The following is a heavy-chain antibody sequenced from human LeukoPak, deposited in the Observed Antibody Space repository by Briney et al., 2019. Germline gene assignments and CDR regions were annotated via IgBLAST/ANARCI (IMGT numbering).Heavy chain of an antibody. CDR3: ARDSVYYGPGSRHRTLDY. CDR1: GGSISSYY. D-gene: IGHD3-10*01. J-gene: IGHJ4*02. V-gene: IGHV4-59*01. Sequence: SETLSLTCTVSGGSISSYYWSWIRQPPGKGLEWIGYIYYSGSTNYNPSLKSRVTISVVTSKNQFSLKLSSVTAADTAVYYCARDSVYYGPGSRHRTLDYWGQGTLVTVSS. CDR2: IYYSGST.